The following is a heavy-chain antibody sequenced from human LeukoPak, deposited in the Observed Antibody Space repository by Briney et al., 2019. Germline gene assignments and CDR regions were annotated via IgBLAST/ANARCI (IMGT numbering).Heavy chain of an antibody. D-gene: IGHD3-22*01. V-gene: IGHV1-18*01. CDR2: ISAYNGNT. J-gene: IGHJ3*02. CDR1: GYTFTSYG. CDR3: ARWRGVYYYDSSGAHAFDI. Sequence: ASVKVSCKASGYTFTSYGISWVRQAPGQGLEWMGWISAYNGNTNYAQKLQGRVTMTTDTSTSTAYMVLRSLRSDDTAVYYCARWRGVYYYDSSGAHAFDIWGQGTMVTVSS.